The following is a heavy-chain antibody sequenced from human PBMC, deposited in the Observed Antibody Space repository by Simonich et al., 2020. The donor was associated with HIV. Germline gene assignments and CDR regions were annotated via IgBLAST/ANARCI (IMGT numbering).Heavy chain of an antibody. J-gene: IGHJ3*02. CDR3: ASGGLAGAFDI. CDR1: GFTFSSYA. D-gene: IGHD3-16*01. V-gene: IGHV3-30*07. Sequence: QVQLVESGGGVVQPGRSLRLSCAASGFTFSSYAIHWVRQAPGKGLEWVAVISYDGSNKYYADSVKGRFTISRDNSKNTLYLQMNSLRAEDTAVYYCASGGLAGAFDIWGQGTMVTVSS. CDR2: ISYDGSNK.